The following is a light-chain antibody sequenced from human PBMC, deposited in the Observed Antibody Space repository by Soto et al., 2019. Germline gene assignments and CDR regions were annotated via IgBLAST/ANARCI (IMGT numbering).Light chain of an antibody. CDR1: SSDVGGYNY. Sequence: QSALTQPPSASGSPGQSVAISCTGTSSDVGGYNYVSWYQQHPGKAPKLMIYEVNKRPSGVPDRFSGSKSGYTASLTISGLQAEDEADYYCCSYTTSDTRVFGTGTKLTVL. CDR2: EVN. CDR3: CSYTTSDTRV. J-gene: IGLJ1*01. V-gene: IGLV2-8*01.